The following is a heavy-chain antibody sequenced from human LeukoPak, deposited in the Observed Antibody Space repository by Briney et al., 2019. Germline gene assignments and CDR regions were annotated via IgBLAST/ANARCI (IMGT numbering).Heavy chain of an antibody. CDR3: AKDQYLDSAY. CDR2: ISASGGST. D-gene: IGHD2-2*02. Sequence: GGSLRLSCAASGFIFSSDAMSWVRQAPGKGLEWVSSISASGGSTYYADSVKGRFTISRDNSKNTLFLQMNSLRAEDTAIYFCAKDQYLDSAYWGQGALVTVSS. V-gene: IGHV3-23*01. J-gene: IGHJ4*02. CDR1: GFIFSSDA.